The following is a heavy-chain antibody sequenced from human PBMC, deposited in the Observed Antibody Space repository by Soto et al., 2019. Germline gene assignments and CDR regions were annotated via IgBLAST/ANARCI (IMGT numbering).Heavy chain of an antibody. CDR1: GYTLTELS. D-gene: IGHD3-10*01. Sequence: ASAKVSCKVSGYTLTELSMHWVRQAPGKGLEWMGGFDPEDGETIYAQKFQGRVTMTEDTSTDTAYMELSSLRSEDTAVYYCATVFGELFYYFDYWGQGTLVTVS. CDR2: FDPEDGET. V-gene: IGHV1-24*01. J-gene: IGHJ4*02. CDR3: ATVFGELFYYFDY.